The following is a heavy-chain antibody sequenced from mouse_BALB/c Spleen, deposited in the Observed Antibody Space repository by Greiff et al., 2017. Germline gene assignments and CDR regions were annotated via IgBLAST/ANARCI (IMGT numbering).Heavy chain of an antibody. D-gene: IGHD1-2*01. CDR3: AREGLRLRFPFAY. J-gene: IGHJ3*01. CDR1: GYTFTDYY. V-gene: IGHV1-19*01. CDR2: VNPYNGGT. Sequence: VQLQQSGPELVKPGASVKMSCKASGYTFTDYYMDWVKQSHGESFEWIGRVNPYNGGTSYNQKFKGKATLTVDKSSSTAYMELNSLTSEDSAVYYCAREGLRLRFPFAYWGQGTLVTVSA.